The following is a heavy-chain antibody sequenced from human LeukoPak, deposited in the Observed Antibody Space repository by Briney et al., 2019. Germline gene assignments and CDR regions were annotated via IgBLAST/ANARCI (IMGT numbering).Heavy chain of an antibody. Sequence: PGGSLRLSCAASGFTFSAYSMNWLRQAPGKGLEWVSYIGGPSTTISYADSVKGRFTISRDNGKNSLYLQMNSLRAEDTAVFYCARDRDYAFDIWGQGTMVTVS. CDR1: GFTFSAYS. D-gene: IGHD5-24*01. J-gene: IGHJ3*02. V-gene: IGHV3-48*01. CDR3: ARDRDYAFDI. CDR2: IGGPSTTI.